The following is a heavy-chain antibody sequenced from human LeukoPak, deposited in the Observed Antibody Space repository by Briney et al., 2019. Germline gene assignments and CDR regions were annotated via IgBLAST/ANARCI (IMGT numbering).Heavy chain of an antibody. CDR1: GFTFSSYS. V-gene: IGHV3-48*01. Sequence: GGSLRLSCAASGFTFSSYSMNWVRQAPGKGLEWVSYISSSSSTIYYADSVKGRFTISRDNAKNSLYLQMNSLRAEDTAVYYCARGRYSSGWTSDYWGQGTLVTVSP. CDR2: ISSSSSTI. CDR3: ARGRYSSGWTSDY. J-gene: IGHJ4*02. D-gene: IGHD6-19*01.